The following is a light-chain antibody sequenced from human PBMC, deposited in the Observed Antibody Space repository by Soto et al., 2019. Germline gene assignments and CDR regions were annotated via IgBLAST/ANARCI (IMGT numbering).Light chain of an antibody. J-gene: IGKJ4*01. CDR1: QSVLYSSNNKNY. Sequence: DIVMTQSPDSLAVSLGERATINCKSSQSVLYSSNNKNYLAWYQQKPGQPPKLLIYWASTRESGVPDRFSGSGSWTDFTLTTSSLPAEDVEVYYCQQYYSTPLTFGGGTKVEIK. V-gene: IGKV4-1*01. CDR2: WAS. CDR3: QQYYSTPLT.